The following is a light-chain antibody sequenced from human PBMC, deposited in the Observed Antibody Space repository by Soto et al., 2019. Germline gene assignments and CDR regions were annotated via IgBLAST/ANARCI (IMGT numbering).Light chain of an antibody. CDR2: GAS. CDR1: QSISSH. V-gene: IGKV1-39*01. J-gene: IGKJ1*01. Sequence: DIQMTQSPSSLSASVGDRVTITCRASQSISSHLNWYQLKPGKAPKVLIYGASSLQSGVPSRFSGSGSGTDFTLTISSLQPEDFATYCCQQSYGTPWTCGQGTKVEIK. CDR3: QQSYGTPWT.